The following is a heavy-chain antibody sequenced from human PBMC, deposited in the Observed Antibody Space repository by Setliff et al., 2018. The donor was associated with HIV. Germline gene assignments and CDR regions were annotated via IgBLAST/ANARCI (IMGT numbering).Heavy chain of an antibody. CDR2: IIPIFHSA. CDR3: ARTREIHYYCYMDV. J-gene: IGHJ6*03. CDR1: GDTFNRFA. Sequence: SVKVSCKASGDTFNRFAFNWVRQAPGQGLEWLGGIIPIFHSANYAPRFQGRVTITADGSTNTTYMELSSLRSEDTAVYFCARTREIHYYCYMDVWGGGTTVTVSS. V-gene: IGHV1-69*13.